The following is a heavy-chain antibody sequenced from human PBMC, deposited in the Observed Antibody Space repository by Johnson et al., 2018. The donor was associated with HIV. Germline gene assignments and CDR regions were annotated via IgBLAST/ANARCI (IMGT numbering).Heavy chain of an antibody. CDR1: GFTFSSYA. CDR2: ISYDGSNK. CDR3: ARDGKVGATPRRAFDI. D-gene: IGHD1-26*01. Sequence: MQLVESGGGVVQPGRSLRLSCAASGFTFSSYAMHWVRQAPGKGLEWVAVISYDGSNKYYADSVKGRFTISRDNSKNTLYLQMNSLRAEDTAVYYCARDGKVGATPRRAFDIWGQGTMVTVSS. J-gene: IGHJ3*02. V-gene: IGHV3-30-3*01.